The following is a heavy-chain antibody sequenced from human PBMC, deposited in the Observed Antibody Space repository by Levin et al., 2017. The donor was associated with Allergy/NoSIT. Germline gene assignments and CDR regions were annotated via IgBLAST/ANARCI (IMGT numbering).Heavy chain of an antibody. Sequence: PGGSLRLSCAASGCTFSSYEMNWVRQAPGKGLEWVSYISSSGSTIYYADSVKGRFTISRDNAKNSLYLQMNSLRAEDTAVYYCARQLGNFWSGYNYFDYWGQGTLVTVSS. CDR2: ISSSGSTI. CDR1: GCTFSSYE. D-gene: IGHD3-3*01. CDR3: ARQLGNFWSGYNYFDY. V-gene: IGHV3-48*03. J-gene: IGHJ4*02.